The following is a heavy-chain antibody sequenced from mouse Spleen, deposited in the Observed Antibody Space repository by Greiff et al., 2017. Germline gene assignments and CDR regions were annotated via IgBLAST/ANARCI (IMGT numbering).Heavy chain of an antibody. D-gene: IGHD1-1*01. CDR1: GYTFTDYY. CDR3: ARSRYYYGSSPLAMDY. CDR2: IGPGSGST. J-gene: IGHJ4*01. V-gene: IGHV1-77*01. Sequence: VQGVESGAELVKPGASVKISCKASGYTFTDYYINWVKQRPGQGLEWIGKIGPGSGSTYYNEKFKGKATLTADKSSSTAYMQLSSLTSEDSAVYFCARSRYYYGSSPLAMDYWGQGTSVTVSS.